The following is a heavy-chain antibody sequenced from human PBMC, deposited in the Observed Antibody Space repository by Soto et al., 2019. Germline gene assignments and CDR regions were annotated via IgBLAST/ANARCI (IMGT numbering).Heavy chain of an antibody. CDR3: ARDIGYSSFDY. CDR2: INHDGSEQ. V-gene: IGHV3-7*01. Sequence: EVQLVESGGDLVQPGGSLRLSCAVSGFSFRNYWMSWVRQATGKGLEWVANINHDGSEQNFLDSVKGRLTISRDNGNNSLFLQMNSQRAEDTAVYYCARDIGYSSFDYWGQGTLVTVSS. D-gene: IGHD2-15*01. CDR1: GFSFRNYW. J-gene: IGHJ4*02.